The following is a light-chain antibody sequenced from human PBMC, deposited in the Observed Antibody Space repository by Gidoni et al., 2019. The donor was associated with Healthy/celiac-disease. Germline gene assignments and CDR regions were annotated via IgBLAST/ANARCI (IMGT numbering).Light chain of an antibody. CDR2: DAS. J-gene: IGKJ2*01. Sequence: DIQIPQSPSTLSASVGDRVTITCRASQSISSWLAWYRQTPGKAPKLLIYDASSLESGVPSRFSGSGSGTEFTLTISSLQPADFATYYCQQYNSYSVTFXXXTKLEIK. CDR3: QQYNSYSVT. V-gene: IGKV1-5*01. CDR1: QSISSW.